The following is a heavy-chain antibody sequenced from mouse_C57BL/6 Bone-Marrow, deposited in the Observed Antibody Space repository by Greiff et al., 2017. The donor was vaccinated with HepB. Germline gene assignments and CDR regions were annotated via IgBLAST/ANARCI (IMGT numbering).Heavy chain of an antibody. CDR3: ARSPPPSYTTVVAPYFDY. CDR2: INPSSGYT. CDR1: GYTFTSYT. D-gene: IGHD1-1*01. Sequence: VQLQQSGAELARPGASVKMSCKASGYTFTSYTMHWVKQRPGQGLEWIGYINPSSGYTKYNQKFKDKATLTADKSSSTAYMQLSSLTSEDSAVYYCARSPPPSYTTVVAPYFDYWGQGTTLTVSS. J-gene: IGHJ2*01. V-gene: IGHV1-4*01.